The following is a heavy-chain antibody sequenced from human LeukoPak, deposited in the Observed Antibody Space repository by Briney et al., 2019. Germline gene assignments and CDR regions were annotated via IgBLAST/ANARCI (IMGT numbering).Heavy chain of an antibody. Sequence: PGGSLRLSCEASGFNFNIYSMNWVRQAPGKGLQWVSSITGNSNYIRYADSVKGRFTISRDNAKNSLYLQMDSLRAEDTAVYYCARNLREYTSGYYDGGPDYWGQGSLVTVSS. V-gene: IGHV3-21*01. CDR2: ITGNSNYI. CDR1: GFNFNIYS. J-gene: IGHJ4*02. D-gene: IGHD6-19*01. CDR3: ARNLREYTSGYYDGGPDY.